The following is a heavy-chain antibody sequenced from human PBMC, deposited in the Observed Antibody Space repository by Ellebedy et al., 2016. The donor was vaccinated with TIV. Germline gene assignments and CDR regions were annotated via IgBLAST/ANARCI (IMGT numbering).Heavy chain of an antibody. J-gene: IGHJ4*01. Sequence: GESLKISCKGSGYTFDTYWIGWVRQMPGKGLEWMGIIYPGDSDTRYSSSFEGQITISVDLSTRTTSLHWSSLKASDTAMYYCARHHSFFRGSYIDFWGHGTPVTVSS. CDR2: IYPGDSDT. V-gene: IGHV5-51*01. CDR1: GYTFDTYW. D-gene: IGHD6-25*01. CDR3: ARHHSFFRGSYIDF.